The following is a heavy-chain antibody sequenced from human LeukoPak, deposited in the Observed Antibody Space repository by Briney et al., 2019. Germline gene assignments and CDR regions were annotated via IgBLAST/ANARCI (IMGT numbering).Heavy chain of an antibody. Sequence: PSETLSLTCTVSGGSISSGGYYWSWIRQHPGKGLEWIGYIYYSGNTYYNPSLKSRVTISVDTSKNQFSLKLSSVTAADTAVYYCAREGVAVAGKGFDYYYGMDVWGQGTTVTVSS. CDR3: AREGVAVAGKGFDYYYGMDV. J-gene: IGHJ6*02. V-gene: IGHV4-31*03. CDR1: GGSISSGGYY. D-gene: IGHD6-19*01. CDR2: IYYSGNT.